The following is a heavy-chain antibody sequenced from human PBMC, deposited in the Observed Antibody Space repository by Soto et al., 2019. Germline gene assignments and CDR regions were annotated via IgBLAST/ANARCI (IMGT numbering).Heavy chain of an antibody. Sequence: GASVKVSCKASGYTFTSYDINWVRQATGQGLEWMGWMNPNSGNTGYAQKFQGRVTMTRNTSISTAYMELSSLRSEDTAVYYCARGRYDFWSGYSLAFDIWGQGTMVTVSS. CDR1: GYTFTSYD. CDR3: ARGRYDFWSGYSLAFDI. CDR2: MNPNSGNT. J-gene: IGHJ3*02. V-gene: IGHV1-8*01. D-gene: IGHD3-3*01.